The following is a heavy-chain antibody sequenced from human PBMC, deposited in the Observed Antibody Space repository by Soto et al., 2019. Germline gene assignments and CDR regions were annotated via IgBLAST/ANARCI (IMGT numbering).Heavy chain of an antibody. CDR3: ARYCFGSGTPEGFEI. J-gene: IGHJ3*02. V-gene: IGHV1-8*01. CDR2: MDPNSGNT. CDR1: GYTFTTYD. D-gene: IGHD3-10*01. Sequence: QAPLVQSGAEVKKPGASVKVSCKSSGYTFTTYDIHWVRQAAGQGLEWMGWMDPNSGNTAFAQNFQGRLTLTRNTPMSTAYMQLSSLRSEDAAVYYCARYCFGSGTPEGFEIWGQGTVVTVSS.